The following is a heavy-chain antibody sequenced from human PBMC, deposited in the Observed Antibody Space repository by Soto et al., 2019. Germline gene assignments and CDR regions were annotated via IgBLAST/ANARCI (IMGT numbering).Heavy chain of an antibody. CDR3: VRDRAMDSIGHWFDT. CDR2: IYHIGRP. D-gene: IGHD5-18*01. J-gene: IGHJ5*02. CDR1: GRSVSSGGYY. V-gene: IGHV4-31*03. Sequence: QVQLQASGPGLVKPSQTLSLTCTVSGRSVSSGGYYWTWISQHPGRGLEWIGYIYHIGRPYYNPSLESRVTISLDTSKNQFALDLTSVTAADTAIYYCVRDRAMDSIGHWFDTRGQGTLVSFSS.